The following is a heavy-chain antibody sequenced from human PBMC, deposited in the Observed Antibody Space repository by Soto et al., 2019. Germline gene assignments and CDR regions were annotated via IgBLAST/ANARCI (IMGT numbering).Heavy chain of an antibody. J-gene: IGHJ6*02. Sequence: GGSLRLSCAASGFTFSSYAMHWVRQAPGKGLEWVAVISYDGSNKYYADSVKGRFTISRDNSKNTLYLQMNSLRAEDTAVYYCARERYCSGGSCYSLFYYYGMDVWGQGTTVTVSS. CDR2: ISYDGSNK. CDR3: ARERYCSGGSCYSLFYYYGMDV. D-gene: IGHD2-15*01. CDR1: GFTFSSYA. V-gene: IGHV3-30-3*01.